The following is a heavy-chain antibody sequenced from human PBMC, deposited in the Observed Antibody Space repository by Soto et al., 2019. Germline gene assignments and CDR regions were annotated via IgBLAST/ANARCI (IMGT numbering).Heavy chain of an antibody. Sequence: SVKVSCKASGGTFSSYAISWVRQAPGQGLEWMGGIIPIFGTANYAQKFQGRVTITADESTSTAYMELSSLRSEDTAVYYCARVGYYDSSGTYGMDVWGQGTTVTVSS. CDR1: GGTFSSYA. D-gene: IGHD3-22*01. CDR2: IIPIFGTA. J-gene: IGHJ6*02. CDR3: ARVGYYDSSGTYGMDV. V-gene: IGHV1-69*13.